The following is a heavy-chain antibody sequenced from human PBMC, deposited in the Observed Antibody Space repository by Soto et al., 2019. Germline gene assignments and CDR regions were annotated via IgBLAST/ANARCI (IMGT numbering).Heavy chain of an antibody. V-gene: IGHV4-59*01. J-gene: IGHJ6*04. CDR2: IYYSGST. Sequence: SETLSLTCTVSGGSISSYYWSWIRQPPGKGLEWIGYIYYSGSTNYNPSLKSRVTISVDTSKNQFSLKLSSVTAADTAVYYCARGSSSTRAYYYYGTDVWGKGTTVTVSS. CDR3: ARGSSSTRAYYYYGTDV. D-gene: IGHD6-13*01. CDR1: GGSISSYY.